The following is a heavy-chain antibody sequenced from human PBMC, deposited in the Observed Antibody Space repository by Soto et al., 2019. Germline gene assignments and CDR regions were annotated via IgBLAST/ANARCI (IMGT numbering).Heavy chain of an antibody. CDR3: ARDYSSYGPFDY. CDR2: ISSSGSTI. Sequence: PGGSLRLSCAASGFTFTDYYMSWIRQAPGKGLEWVSYISSSGSTIYYADSVKGRFTISRDNAKNSLYLQMNSLRTEDTAVYYCARDYSSYGPFDYWGQGTLVTVSS. CDR1: GFTFTDYY. J-gene: IGHJ4*02. D-gene: IGHD5-18*01. V-gene: IGHV3-11*04.